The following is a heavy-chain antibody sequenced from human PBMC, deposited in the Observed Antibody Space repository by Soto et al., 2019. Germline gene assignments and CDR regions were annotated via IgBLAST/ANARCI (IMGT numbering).Heavy chain of an antibody. V-gene: IGHV3-30*18. J-gene: IGHJ4*02. CDR3: AKEYSSGWYYFDY. CDR2: ISYDGSNK. CDR1: GFTFSSYG. D-gene: IGHD6-19*01. Sequence: QVQLVESGGGVVQPGRSLRLSCAASGFTFSSYGMHWVRQAPGKGLEWVAVISYDGSNKYYAYSVKGRFTISRDNSKNTLYLQMNSLRAEDTAVYYCAKEYSSGWYYFDYWGQGTLVTVSS.